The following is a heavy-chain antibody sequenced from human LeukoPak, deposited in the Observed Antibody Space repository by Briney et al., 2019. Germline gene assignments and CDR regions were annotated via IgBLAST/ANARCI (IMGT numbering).Heavy chain of an antibody. D-gene: IGHD3-9*01. CDR1: GYTLTELS. V-gene: IGHV1-24*01. CDR3: ATGPSYDILRDYYYYYGMDV. CDR2: FDPEDGET. J-gene: IGHJ6*02. Sequence: ASVEVSCKVSGYTLTELSMHWVRQAPGKGLEWMGGFDPEDGETIYAQKFQGRVTMTEDTSTDTAYMELSSLRSEDTAVYYCATGPSYDILRDYYYYYGMDVWGQGTTVTVSS.